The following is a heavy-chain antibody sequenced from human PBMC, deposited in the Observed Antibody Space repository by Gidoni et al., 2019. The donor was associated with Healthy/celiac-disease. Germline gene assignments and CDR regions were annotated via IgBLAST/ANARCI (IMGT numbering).Heavy chain of an antibody. J-gene: IGHJ4*02. CDR3: AKDREPYYGGNPGHY. CDR2: IAYDGSNK. Sequence: QVQLVESGGGVVQPGRSLRLSCAASGFTFSSYGMHWVRQAPGKGLEWVAVIAYDGSNKYYADSVKGRFTISRDNSKNTLYLQMNSLRAEDTAVYYCAKDREPYYGGNPGHYWGQGTLVTVSS. CDR1: GFTFSSYG. V-gene: IGHV3-30*18. D-gene: IGHD4-17*01.